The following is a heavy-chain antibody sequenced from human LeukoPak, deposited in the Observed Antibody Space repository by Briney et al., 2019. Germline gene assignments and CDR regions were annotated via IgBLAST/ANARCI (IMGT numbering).Heavy chain of an antibody. D-gene: IGHD3-22*01. Sequence: GGSLRLSCAASGFTFSSYSMNWVRQAPGKGLEWVSSISSSSSYIYYADSVKGRFTISRDNSKNTLYLQMNSLRAEDTAVYYCAKGGYYYDSSGYYYDFDYWGQGTLVTVSS. CDR3: AKGGYYYDSSGYYYDFDY. J-gene: IGHJ4*02. CDR1: GFTFSSYS. CDR2: ISSSSSYI. V-gene: IGHV3-21*04.